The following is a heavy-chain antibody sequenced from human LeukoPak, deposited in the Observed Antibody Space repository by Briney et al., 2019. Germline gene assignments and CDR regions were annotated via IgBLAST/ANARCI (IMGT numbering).Heavy chain of an antibody. D-gene: IGHD6-19*01. CDR3: AKGIYSSGWSYFDY. CDR2: IRQDGGDR. V-gene: IGHV3-7*03. J-gene: IGHJ4*01. CDR1: GFTFSNFW. Sequence: GGSLRLSCAASGFTFSNFWMTWVRQAPGKGPEWLATIRQDGGDRWYVDSVRGRFTISRDNARDSLYLQMNSLRAEDTAVYYCAKGIYSSGWSYFDYWGHGTLVTVSS.